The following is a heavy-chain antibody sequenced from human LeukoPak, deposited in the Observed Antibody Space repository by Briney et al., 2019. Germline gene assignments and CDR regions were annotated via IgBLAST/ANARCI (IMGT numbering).Heavy chain of an antibody. J-gene: IGHJ2*01. Sequence: VASVKVSCKASGYTFTGYYMHWVRQAPGQGLEWMGWINPNSGGTNYAQKFQGRVTMTRDTSISTAYMELSRLRSDDTAVYYCARDPGYSSSWPPYWYFDLWGRGTLVTVSS. D-gene: IGHD6-13*01. CDR1: GYTFTGYY. CDR2: INPNSGGT. V-gene: IGHV1-2*02. CDR3: ARDPGYSSSWPPYWYFDL.